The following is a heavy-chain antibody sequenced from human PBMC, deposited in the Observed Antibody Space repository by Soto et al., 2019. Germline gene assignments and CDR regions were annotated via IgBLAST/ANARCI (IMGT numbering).Heavy chain of an antibody. CDR3: ARLYYDYV. V-gene: IGHV3-23*01. Sequence: PGGSLRLSCAASGFPFINFAMSWVRQAPGKALEWVASLDTSGDITFYASSVKGRFFISRDNSRKTLFLQMSSLRADDSAVYYCARLYYDYVWGQGTTVTVSS. J-gene: IGHJ6*02. D-gene: IGHD3-3*01. CDR1: GFPFINFA. CDR2: LDTSGDIT.